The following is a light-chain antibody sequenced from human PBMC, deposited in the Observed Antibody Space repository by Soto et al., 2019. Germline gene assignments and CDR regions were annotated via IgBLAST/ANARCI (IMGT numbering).Light chain of an antibody. CDR3: LQYHNLWA. J-gene: IGKJ1*01. V-gene: IGKV3-15*01. CDR1: QSVNTN. Sequence: EIVMTQSPATLSVSPGERATLSCRASQSVNTNLAWYQQKPGQAPRLLISDASTRATGIPARFSGSGSGTEFTLTISSLQSEDFTVYSCLQYHNLWAFGQGTKVDIK. CDR2: DAS.